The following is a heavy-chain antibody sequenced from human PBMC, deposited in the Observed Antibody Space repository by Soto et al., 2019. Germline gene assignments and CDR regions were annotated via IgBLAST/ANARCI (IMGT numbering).Heavy chain of an antibody. CDR3: AHRVLRTVFGLVTTTAIYFDF. J-gene: IGHJ4*02. CDR2: IYWDDDK. Sequence: QITLNESGPTQVKPRQTRTLTCTFSGFSLTTSGVGVGWIRQSPGKAPEWLALIYWDDDKRYSPSLKSRLTITKDTSKNQVVLALADVDPADTATYYCAHRVLRTVFGLVTTTAIYFDFWGQGTPVAVSS. CDR1: GFSLTTSGVG. V-gene: IGHV2-5*02. D-gene: IGHD3-3*01.